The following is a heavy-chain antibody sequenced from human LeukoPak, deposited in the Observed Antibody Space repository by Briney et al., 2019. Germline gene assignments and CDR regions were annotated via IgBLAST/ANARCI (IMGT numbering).Heavy chain of an antibody. CDR2: INHSGST. D-gene: IGHD3-9*01. J-gene: IGHJ4*02. V-gene: IGHV4-34*01. CDR3: ARGRYWLFPYFEY. CDR1: GGSFSGYY. Sequence: SETLSLTCAAYGGSFSGYYWSWIRQPPGQGLEWIGEINHSGSTNYNPSLKSRVTISVDTSKNQFSLKLSSVTAADTAVYYCARGRYWLFPYFEYWGQGTLVTVSS.